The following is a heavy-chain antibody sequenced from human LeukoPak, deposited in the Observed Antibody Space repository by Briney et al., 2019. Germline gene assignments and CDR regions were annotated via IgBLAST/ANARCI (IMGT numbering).Heavy chain of an antibody. V-gene: IGHV3-53*01. CDR1: GFTVSSNY. J-gene: IGHJ6*03. CDR2: IYSGGST. CDR3: AYLSDYYYHYYMDV. D-gene: IGHD3-16*02. Sequence: GGSLRLSCAASGFTVSSNYMSWVRQAPRKGLEWVSVIYSGGSTYYADSVKGRFTISRDNSKNTLYLQMNSLRAEDTAVYYCAYLSDYYYHYYMDVWGKGTTVTVSS.